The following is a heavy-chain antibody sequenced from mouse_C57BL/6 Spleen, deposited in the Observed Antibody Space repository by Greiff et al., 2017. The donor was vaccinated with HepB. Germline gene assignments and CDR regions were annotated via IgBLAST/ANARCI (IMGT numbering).Heavy chain of an antibody. CDR1: GYTFTSYW. CDR2: IDPSDSET. V-gene: IGHV1-52*01. J-gene: IGHJ2*01. D-gene: IGHD2-1*01. Sequence: VKLQQPGAELVRPGSSVKLSCKASGYTFTSYWMHWVKQRPIQGLEWIGNIDPSDSETHYNQKFKDKATLTVDKSSSTAYMQLSSLTSEDSAVYYCARGYGNYFDYWGQGTTLTVSS. CDR3: ARGYGNYFDY.